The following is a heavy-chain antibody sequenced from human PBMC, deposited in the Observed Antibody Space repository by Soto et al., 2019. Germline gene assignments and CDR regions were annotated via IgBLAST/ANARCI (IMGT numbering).Heavy chain of an antibody. CDR1: SGNVSSKTVT. CDR3: VRLVGNSWLDF. Sequence: SPRLSLSDESFSGNVSSKTVTRNSITQCKTKGLEWLGRTYFRSKWYNDYAESVRSRITIDPDTSKNQFSLHLNSVTPEDTAVYYCVRLVGNSWLDFWGQGTLVTVS. V-gene: IGHV6-1*01. D-gene: IGHD2-2*01. CDR2: TYFRSKWYN. J-gene: IGHJ5*01.